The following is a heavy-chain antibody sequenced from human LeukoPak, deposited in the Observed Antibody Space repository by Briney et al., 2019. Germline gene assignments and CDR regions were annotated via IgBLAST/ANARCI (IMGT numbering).Heavy chain of an antibody. J-gene: IGHJ3*02. D-gene: IGHD6-19*01. CDR2: ISGSGGTT. Sequence: GGSLRLSCAASGFTFSSHTMNWVRQAPGKGLEWVSAISGSGGTTYYPDSVKGRFTISRDNSKNTLYLQMNSLRAEDTAVYYCARNIPNSAWVLDIWGQGTMVTVSS. CDR3: ARNIPNSAWVLDI. V-gene: IGHV3-23*01. CDR1: GFTFSSHT.